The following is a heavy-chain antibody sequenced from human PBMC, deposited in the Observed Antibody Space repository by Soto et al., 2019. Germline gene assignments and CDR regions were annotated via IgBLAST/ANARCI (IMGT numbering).Heavy chain of an antibody. D-gene: IGHD5-18*01. CDR3: AKPRMVRGYSYGRVDY. CDR1: GFTFSSYA. J-gene: IGHJ4*02. Sequence: GGSLRLSCAASGFTFSSYAMHWVRQAPGKGLEWVAIISYDTNNKYYADSVKGRFTISRDNSKNTLYLQMNSLRAEDTAVYYCAKPRMVRGYSYGRVDYWGQGTLVTVSS. CDR2: ISYDTNNK. V-gene: IGHV3-30-3*02.